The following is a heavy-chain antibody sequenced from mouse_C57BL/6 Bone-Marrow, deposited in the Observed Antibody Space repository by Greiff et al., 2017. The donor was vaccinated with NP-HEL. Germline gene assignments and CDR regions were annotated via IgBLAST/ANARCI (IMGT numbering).Heavy chain of an antibody. CDR1: GYTFTSYW. CDR3: AREGVYGNYWYFDV. CDR2: IDPSDSYT. V-gene: IGHV1-50*01. Sequence: QVQLQQSGAELVKPGASVKLSCKASGYTFTSYWMQWVKQRPGQGLEWIGEIDPSDSYTNYNQKFKGKATLTVDTSSSTAYMQLSSLTSEDSAVYYCAREGVYGNYWYFDVWGTGTTVTVSS. J-gene: IGHJ1*03. D-gene: IGHD2-1*01.